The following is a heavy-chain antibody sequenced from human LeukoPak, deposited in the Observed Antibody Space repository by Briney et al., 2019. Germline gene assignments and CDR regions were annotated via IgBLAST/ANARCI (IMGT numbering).Heavy chain of an antibody. CDR1: GYTLTELS. CDR2: FDPEEGET. J-gene: IGHJ6*02. Sequence: ASVKVSCKVSGYTLTELSMHWVRQAPGKGLEWMGGFDPEEGETIYAQKFQGRVTMTEDTSTDTAYMELSSLRSEDTAVYYCRAGNYYYGMDVWGQGTTVTVSS. V-gene: IGHV1-24*01. CDR3: RAGNYYYGMDV.